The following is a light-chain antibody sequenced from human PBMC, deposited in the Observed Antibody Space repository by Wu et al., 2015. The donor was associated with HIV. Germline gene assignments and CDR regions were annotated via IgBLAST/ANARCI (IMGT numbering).Light chain of an antibody. Sequence: IVMTQSPDTLSVSPGERATLSCRASESVGTKLAWYQQKPGQAPRLLIFGAVTRTTGIPARFSGSGSGTDFTLTISSLQSEDFAVYYCQQYNNWPYSFGQGTKLEIK. J-gene: IGKJ2*03. V-gene: IGKV3-15*01. CDR2: GAV. CDR3: QQYNNWPYS. CDR1: ESVGTK.